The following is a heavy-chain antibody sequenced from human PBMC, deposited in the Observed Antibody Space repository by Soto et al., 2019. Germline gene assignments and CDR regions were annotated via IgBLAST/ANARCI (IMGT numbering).Heavy chain of an antibody. V-gene: IGHV1-3*01. CDR3: ARDGWMTMRHFDF. CDR1: GYIFTDYA. D-gene: IGHD2-2*01. CDR2: IDGNNGDS. Sequence: QVPLVQSGAEVKRPGASVKVSCKASGYIFTDYAMHWVRQAPGQRPEWLGWIDGNNGDSKYAQKFQGRVTITRDTSATTGYMELSGLTSEDTAMYYCARDGWMTMRHFDFWGQGTMVTVSS. J-gene: IGHJ3*01.